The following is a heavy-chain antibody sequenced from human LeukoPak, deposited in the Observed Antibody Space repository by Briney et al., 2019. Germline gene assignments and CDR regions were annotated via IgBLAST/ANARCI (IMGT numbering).Heavy chain of an antibody. D-gene: IGHD4-17*01. CDR1: GGSFSGYY. CDR2: INHRGST. Sequence: SETLSLTCAVYGGSFSGYYWSWIRQPPGKGLEWIGEINHRGSTNYNPSLKSRVTISLDTSKNQFSLRLSSVTAADTAVYYCARFDYGDSAGRAGPLNFWGQGTLVTVSS. V-gene: IGHV4-34*01. J-gene: IGHJ4*02. CDR3: ARFDYGDSAGRAGPLNF.